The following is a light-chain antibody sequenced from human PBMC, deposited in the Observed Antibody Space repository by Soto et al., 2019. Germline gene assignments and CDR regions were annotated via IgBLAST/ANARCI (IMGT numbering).Light chain of an antibody. CDR2: DAS. Sequence: EIVLTQSPATLSLSPGEGATLSCRASQGVSSYLAWYQQKPGQAPRLLIYDASNRATGIPARFSGSGSGTDFTLTISSLEPEDFAVYYCQQRSNWLLTFGGGTKVDIK. CDR1: QGVSSY. V-gene: IGKV3-11*01. CDR3: QQRSNWLLT. J-gene: IGKJ4*01.